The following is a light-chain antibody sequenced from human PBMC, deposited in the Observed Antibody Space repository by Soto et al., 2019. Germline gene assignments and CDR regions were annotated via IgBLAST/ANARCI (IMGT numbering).Light chain of an antibody. V-gene: IGKV1-39*01. CDR3: QQSYTAPFT. Sequence: DFQMTQSPSSLSASVGDRVSITCRASQSIGTSLNWYQQKPGKAPKLLIYSASTLQGEGPSRFSGSGSGTDFTLTISSLQPEDFATYYFQQSYTAPFTFGPGTKVDVK. CDR1: QSIGTS. CDR2: SAS. J-gene: IGKJ3*01.